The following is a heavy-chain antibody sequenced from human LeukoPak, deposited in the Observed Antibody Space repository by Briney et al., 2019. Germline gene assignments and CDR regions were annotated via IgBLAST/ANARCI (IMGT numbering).Heavy chain of an antibody. CDR1: GFTFSSYG. J-gene: IGHJ5*02. D-gene: IGHD2-15*01. V-gene: IGHV3-23*01. Sequence: GGSLRLSCAASGFTFSSYGMSWVRQAPGKGLEWVSAISGSGGSTYYADSVKGRFTISRDNSKNTLYLQMNSLRAEDTAVYYCAKTMVVVVAATENNWFDPWGQGTLVTVSS. CDR2: ISGSGGST. CDR3: AKTMVVVVAATENNWFDP.